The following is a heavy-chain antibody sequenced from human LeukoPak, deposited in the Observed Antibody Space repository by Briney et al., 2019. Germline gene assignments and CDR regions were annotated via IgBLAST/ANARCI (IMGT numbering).Heavy chain of an antibody. CDR1: GFTFSSYG. D-gene: IGHD2-2*02. CDR2: IRYDGSNK. Sequence: GGSLRLSCAASGFTFSSYGMHWVRQAPGKGLEWVAFIRYDGSNKYYADSVKGRFTISRDNSKNTLYLQMNSLRAEDTAVYYCAKSPRYCSSTSCYTGLDYWGQGTLVTVSS. J-gene: IGHJ4*02. V-gene: IGHV3-30*02. CDR3: AKSPRYCSSTSCYTGLDY.